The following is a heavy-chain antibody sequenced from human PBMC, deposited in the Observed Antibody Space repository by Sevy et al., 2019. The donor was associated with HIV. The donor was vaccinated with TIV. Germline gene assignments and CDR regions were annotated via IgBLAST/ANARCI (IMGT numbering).Heavy chain of an antibody. CDR2: INHSGST. D-gene: IGHD2-2*02. CDR1: GGSFSGYY. V-gene: IGHV4-34*01. Sequence: SETLSLTCAVYGGSFSGYYWSWIRQPPGKGLEWIGEINHSGSTNYNPSLKSRVTISVDTSKNQFSLKLSSVTAADTAGYYCAGGLYPQTGICRSTSCYRKGGFDPWGQGTLVTVSS. J-gene: IGHJ5*02. CDR3: AGGLYPQTGICRSTSCYRKGGFDP.